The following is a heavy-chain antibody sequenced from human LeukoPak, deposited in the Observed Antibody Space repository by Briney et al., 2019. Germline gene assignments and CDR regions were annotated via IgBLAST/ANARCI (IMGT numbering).Heavy chain of an antibody. CDR2: ISGSGGNT. Sequence: PGGSLRLSCAASGFTFSSYSMNWVRQAPGKGLEWVSAISGSGGNTYYADSVKGRFTISRDNSKNTLYLQMNSLRAEDTAVYYCAKDDSMVRGVLKAYYYYYMDVWGKGTTVTVSS. D-gene: IGHD3-10*01. CDR1: GFTFSSYS. V-gene: IGHV3-23*01. J-gene: IGHJ6*03. CDR3: AKDDSMVRGVLKAYYYYYMDV.